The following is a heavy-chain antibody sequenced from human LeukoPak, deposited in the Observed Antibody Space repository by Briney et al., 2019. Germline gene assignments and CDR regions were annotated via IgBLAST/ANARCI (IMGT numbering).Heavy chain of an antibody. CDR3: ARLRAYYYDKGFDY. J-gene: IGHJ4*02. V-gene: IGHV5-51*01. D-gene: IGHD3-22*01. CDR1: GYSFTNYW. CDR2: IYPGDSDI. Sequence: GESLKISCKVSGYSFTNYWIAWVRQMPGKGLEWMGIIYPGDSDIRHSPSFQGQVTISADKSISTAYLQWSSLKASDTAMYYCARLRAYYYDKGFDYWGQGTLVTVSS.